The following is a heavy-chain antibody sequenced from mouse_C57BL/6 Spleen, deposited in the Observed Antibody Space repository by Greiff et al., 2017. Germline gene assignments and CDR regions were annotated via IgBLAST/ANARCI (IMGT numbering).Heavy chain of an antibody. CDR2: IDPSDSYT. D-gene: IGHD1-1*01. J-gene: IGHJ2*01. V-gene: IGHV1-50*01. CDR1: GYTFTSYW. CDR3: ARRGRGYYYGRDY. Sequence: QVQLQQPGAELVKPGASVKLSCKASGYTFTSYWMQWVKQRPGQGLEWIGEIDPSDSYTNYNQKFKGKATLTVDTSSSTAYMQLSSLTSEDSAVYYCARRGRGYYYGRDYWGQGTTLTVSS.